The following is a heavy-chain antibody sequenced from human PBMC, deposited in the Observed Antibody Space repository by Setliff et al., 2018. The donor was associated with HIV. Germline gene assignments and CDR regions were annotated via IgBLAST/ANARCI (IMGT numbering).Heavy chain of an antibody. CDR1: AFGSYW. Sequence: LRLSCTSSAFGSYWVSWVRQAPGKGLEWVAHIKDDGSETYYVDSVRGRFTISRDNAKNSVFLQMNSLRVDDTAIYYCASPLDSSGYPGGMDVWGQGTTVTVSS. V-gene: IGHV3-7*01. CDR3: ASPLDSSGYPGGMDV. CDR2: IKDDGSET. J-gene: IGHJ6*02. D-gene: IGHD3-22*01.